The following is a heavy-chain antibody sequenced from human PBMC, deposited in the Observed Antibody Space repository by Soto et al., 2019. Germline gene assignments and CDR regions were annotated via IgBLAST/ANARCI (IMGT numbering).Heavy chain of an antibody. CDR3: ARARVIAAAGNYCYYGMDV. J-gene: IGHJ6*02. D-gene: IGHD6-13*01. CDR1: GGTFSSYA. V-gene: IGHV1-69*01. Sequence: QVQLVQSGAEVNQPGSSVKVSCKASGGTFSSYAISWVRQAPGQGLEWMGGIIPIFGTSNYAQKFQGRVTITTDEATRTAYMELSSLRSEDTAVYYCARARVIAAAGNYCYYGMDVWGQGTTVTVAS. CDR2: IIPIFGTS.